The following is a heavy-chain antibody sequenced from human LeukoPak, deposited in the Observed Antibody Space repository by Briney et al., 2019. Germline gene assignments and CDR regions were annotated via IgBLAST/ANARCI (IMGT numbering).Heavy chain of an antibody. D-gene: IGHD1-26*01. Sequence: SETPSPTCGVSGGSISCTNWWSWVRQPPGQGLEWIGEISLAGQTNYNPSLNGRVTMSLDKSSNQLSLHLTSVTAADTATYYCSRESGPFCPFGYWGQGTLVIVSS. CDR3: SRESGPFCPFGY. CDR2: ISLAGQT. V-gene: IGHV4/OR15-8*02. J-gene: IGHJ4*02. CDR1: GGSISCTNW.